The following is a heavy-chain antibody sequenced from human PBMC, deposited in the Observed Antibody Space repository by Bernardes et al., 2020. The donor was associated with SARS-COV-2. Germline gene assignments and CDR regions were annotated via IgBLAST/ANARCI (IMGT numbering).Heavy chain of an antibody. Sequence: GGSLRLSCAASGFTFSSYAMSWVRQAPGKGLEWVSAISGSGGSTYYADSVKGRFTISRDNSKNSLYLQMNSLRAEDTAVYYCARVRAGRQWQLESSSPFDSWGQGTLVPVSS. CDR1: GFTFSSYA. J-gene: IGHJ4*02. V-gene: IGHV3-23*01. CDR2: ISGSGGST. D-gene: IGHD1-26*01. CDR3: ARVRAGRQWQLESSSPFDS.